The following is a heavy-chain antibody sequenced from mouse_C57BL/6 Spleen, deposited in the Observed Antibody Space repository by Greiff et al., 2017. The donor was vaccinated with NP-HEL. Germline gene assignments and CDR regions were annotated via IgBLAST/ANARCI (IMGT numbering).Heavy chain of an antibody. Sequence: DVHLVESGGDLVKPGGSLKLSCAASGFTFSSYGMSWVRQTPDKRLEWVATISSGGSYTYYPDSVKGRFTISRDNAKNTLYLQMSSLKSEDTAMYYCARQEGFQPAWFAYWGQGTLVTVSA. CDR2: ISSGGSYT. CDR1: GFTFSSYG. V-gene: IGHV5-6*01. D-gene: IGHD6-1*01. J-gene: IGHJ3*01. CDR3: ARQEGFQPAWFAY.